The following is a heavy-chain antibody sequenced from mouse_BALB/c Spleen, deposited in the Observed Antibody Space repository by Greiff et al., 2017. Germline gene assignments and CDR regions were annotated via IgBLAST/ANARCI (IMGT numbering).Heavy chain of an antibody. CDR3: ARWGYGLGGAMDY. J-gene: IGHJ4*01. CDR2: INPGSGGT. CDR1: GYAFTNYL. Sequence: QVQLQQSGAELVRPGTSVKVSCKASGYAFTNYLIEWVKQRPGQGLEWIGVINPGSGGTNYNEKFKGKATLTADKSSSTAYMQLSSLTSDDSAVYFCARWGYGLGGAMDYWGQGTSVTVSS. D-gene: IGHD2-10*02. V-gene: IGHV1-54*01.